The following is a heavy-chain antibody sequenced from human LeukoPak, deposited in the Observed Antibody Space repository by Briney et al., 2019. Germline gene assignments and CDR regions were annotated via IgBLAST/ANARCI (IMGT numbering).Heavy chain of an antibody. J-gene: IGHJ4*02. V-gene: IGHV4-38-2*01. CDR3: ASDYGDYRFDY. CDR1: GYSINSGYY. CDR2: IYHSGST. D-gene: IGHD4-17*01. Sequence: SETLSLTCAVSGYSINSGYYWGWIRQPPGKGLEWIGSIYHSGSTYYNPSLKSRVTISVDTSKNQFSLKLSSVTAADTAVYYCASDYGDYRFDYWGLGTLITVSS.